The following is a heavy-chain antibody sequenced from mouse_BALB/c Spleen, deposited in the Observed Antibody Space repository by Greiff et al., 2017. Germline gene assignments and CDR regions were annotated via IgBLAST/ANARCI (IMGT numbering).Heavy chain of an antibody. CDR3: ARGGNYAMDY. J-gene: IGHJ4*01. CDR1: GFTFSSYA. CDR2: ISSGGSYT. Sequence: EVKLVESGGGLVKPGGSLKLSCAASGFTFSSYAMSWVRQSPEKRLEWVAEISSGGSYTYYPDTVTGRFTISRDNAKNTLYLEMSSLRSEDTAMYYCARGGNYAMDYWGQGTSVTVSS. V-gene: IGHV5-9-4*01.